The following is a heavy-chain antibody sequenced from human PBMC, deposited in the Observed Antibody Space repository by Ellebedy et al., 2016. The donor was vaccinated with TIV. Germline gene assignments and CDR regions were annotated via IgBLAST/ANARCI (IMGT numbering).Heavy chain of an antibody. Sequence: AASVKVSCKTSGYTFTSYGISWVRQAPGQGLEWMAWISPYNNNTKYTPSLQDRVTMTTDRSTSKVYMELGSLRSDDTAVYYCARGGLYNYGYSHWGQGTLVTVSS. CDR2: ISPYNNNT. D-gene: IGHD3-10*01. CDR3: ARGGLYNYGYSH. J-gene: IGHJ4*02. V-gene: IGHV1-18*04. CDR1: GYTFTSYG.